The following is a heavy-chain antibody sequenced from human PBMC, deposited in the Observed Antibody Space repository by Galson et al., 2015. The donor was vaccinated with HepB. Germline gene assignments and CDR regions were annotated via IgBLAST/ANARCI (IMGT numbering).Heavy chain of an antibody. CDR3: ARGTGVQLWTGFDY. CDR1: GYTFTGYY. D-gene: IGHD5-18*01. Sequence: SVKVSCKASGYTFTGYYMHWVRQAPGQGLEWMGRINPNSGGTNYAQKFQGRVTMTRDTSISTAYMELSRLRSDDTAVYYCARGTGVQLWTGFDYWGQGTLVTVSS. J-gene: IGHJ4*02. CDR2: INPNSGGT. V-gene: IGHV1-2*06.